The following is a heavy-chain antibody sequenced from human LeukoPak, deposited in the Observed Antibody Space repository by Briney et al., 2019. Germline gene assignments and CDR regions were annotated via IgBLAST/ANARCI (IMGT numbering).Heavy chain of an antibody. D-gene: IGHD6-19*01. CDR3: ARASSSGWFFDY. V-gene: IGHV3-13*01. CDR2: IGTAGDT. CDR1: GFTFSSYD. Sequence: GRSLRLSCAASGFTFSSYDMHWVRQATGKGLEWVSAIGTAGDTYYPGSVKGRFTISRENAKNSLYLQMNSLRAGDTAVYYCARASSSGWFFDYWGQGTLVTVSS. J-gene: IGHJ4*02.